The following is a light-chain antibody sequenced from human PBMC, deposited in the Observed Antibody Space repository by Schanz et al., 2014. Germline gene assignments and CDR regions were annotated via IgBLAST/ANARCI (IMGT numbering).Light chain of an antibody. CDR3: SSYALSTTFVI. J-gene: IGLJ2*01. V-gene: IGLV2-11*01. CDR2: DVS. CDR1: FSDVGGYNF. Sequence: HSVLTQPRSVSGSPGQSVTVSCTGTFSDVGGYNFVSWYQQHPGKAPKLMIYDVSKRPSGVSSRFSGSKSGNTASLTISRLQAEDEADYSCSSYALSTTFVIFGGGTKLTVL.